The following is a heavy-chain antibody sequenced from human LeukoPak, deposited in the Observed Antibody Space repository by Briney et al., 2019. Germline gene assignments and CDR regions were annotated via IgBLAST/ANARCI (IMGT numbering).Heavy chain of an antibody. CDR3: ARDSSDGYNPLDY. V-gene: IGHV3-48*01. J-gene: IGHJ4*02. CDR2: ISSSSSTI. Sequence: GSLRLSCVVSGFTFNSYSMNWVRQAPGKGLEWVSYISSSSSTIYYADSVKGRFTISRDNAKNSLYLQMNSLRAEDTAVYYCARDSSDGYNPLDYWGQGTLVTVSS. D-gene: IGHD5-24*01. CDR1: GFTFNSYS.